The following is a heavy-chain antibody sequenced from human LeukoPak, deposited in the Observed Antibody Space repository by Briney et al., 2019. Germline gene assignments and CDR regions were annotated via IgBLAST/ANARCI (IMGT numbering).Heavy chain of an antibody. Sequence: SGPALVKPTQTLTLTCTFSGFSLSTSGVGVGWIRQPPGKALEWLALIYWDDDKRYSPSLKSRLTITKDTSKNQVVLTMTNMDPVDTATYYCAYVEFGELLSLFDYWGQGTLVTVSS. CDR1: GFSLSTSGVG. V-gene: IGHV2-5*02. D-gene: IGHD3-10*01. J-gene: IGHJ4*02. CDR3: AYVEFGELLSLFDY. CDR2: IYWDDDK.